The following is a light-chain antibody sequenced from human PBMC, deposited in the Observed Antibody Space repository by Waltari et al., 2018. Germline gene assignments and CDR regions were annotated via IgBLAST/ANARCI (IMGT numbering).Light chain of an antibody. CDR1: TLRKYY. CDR2: DKN. V-gene: IGLV3-19*01. Sequence: SSELTQDPVVSVAMGPTVRITCQGDTLRKYYSSWNQQRPGQAPILVMFDKNNRPSGVPDRFSGSSSDNSASLTITGAQAEDEASYYCHSRDATGVGGSFGGGTKLTVL. CDR3: HSRDATGVGGS. J-gene: IGLJ2*01.